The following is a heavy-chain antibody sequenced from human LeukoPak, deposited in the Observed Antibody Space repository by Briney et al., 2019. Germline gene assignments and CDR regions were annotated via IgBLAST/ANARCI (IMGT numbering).Heavy chain of an antibody. CDR3: ARTYCSGGGCLGSFDY. D-gene: IGHD2-15*01. V-gene: IGHV5-51*01. J-gene: IGHJ4*01. CDR2: IYPCDSNT. Sequence: GESLKISCKGSGYTFNTHWIGWVRQMPGKGLEWMGIIYPCDSNTRYSPSFQGQVTISVDKSITTAYLQWTTLKASDTAMYYCARTYCSGGGCLGSFDYWGHGTLVTVSS. CDR1: GYTFNTHW.